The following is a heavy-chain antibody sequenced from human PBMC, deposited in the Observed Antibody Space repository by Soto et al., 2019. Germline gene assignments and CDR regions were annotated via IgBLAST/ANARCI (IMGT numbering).Heavy chain of an antibody. J-gene: IGHJ3*02. CDR2: ISYDGSNK. CDR3: ARERAPHDAFDI. Sequence: GGSLRLSCAASGFTFSSYAMHWVRQAPGKGLEWVAVISYDGSNKYYADYVKGRFTISRDNSKNTLYLQMNSLRAEDTAVYYCARERAPHDAFDIWGQGTMVTVSS. CDR1: GFTFSSYA. V-gene: IGHV3-30-3*01.